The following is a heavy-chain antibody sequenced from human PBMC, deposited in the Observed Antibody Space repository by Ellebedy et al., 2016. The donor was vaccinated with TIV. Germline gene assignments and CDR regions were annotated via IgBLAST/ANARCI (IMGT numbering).Heavy chain of an antibody. CDR3: SRVDLGLAFHY. CDR2: IYSSGIT. J-gene: IGHJ4*02. CDR1: GFTVSANY. Sequence: GESLKISCAVSGFTVSANYMSWVRQAPGKGLEWVSIIYSSGITYYPDSVKGRFTISRDISKNTVSLQMNSLRAEDTAVYYCSRVDLGLAFHYWGRGTLVTVSS. D-gene: IGHD3/OR15-3a*01. V-gene: IGHV3-53*01.